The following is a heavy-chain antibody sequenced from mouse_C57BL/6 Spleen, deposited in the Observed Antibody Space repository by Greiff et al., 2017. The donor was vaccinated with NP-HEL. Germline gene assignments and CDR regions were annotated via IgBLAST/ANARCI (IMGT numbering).Heavy chain of an antibody. CDR3: ARDYDGSSWGY. D-gene: IGHD1-1*01. CDR2: IYPGDGDT. Sequence: QVQLQQSGAELVKPGASVKISCKASGYAFSSYWMHWVKQRPGKGLEWIGQIYPGDGDTNYNGKFKGKATLTADQSSSTAYMQLSSLTSEDAAVYCCARDYDGSSWGYWGQGTTLTVSS. CDR1: GYAFSSYW. J-gene: IGHJ2*01. V-gene: IGHV1-80*01.